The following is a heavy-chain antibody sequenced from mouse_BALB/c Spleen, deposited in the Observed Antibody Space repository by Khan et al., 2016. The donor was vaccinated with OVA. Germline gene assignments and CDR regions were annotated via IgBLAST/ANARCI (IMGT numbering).Heavy chain of an antibody. CDR1: GSTFTSYT. CDR2: IIPSTVYT. D-gene: IGHD1-1*01. Sequence: VQLQESGAELARPGASGKMSCKASGSTFTSYTMHWVKQRPGQGLEWIGYIIPSTVYTNYNQKFKDKATLTADKSSSTAYMQLSSLTSEDSAVYYCARDFHYYGSRGAMDNWGQGTSVTVSS. V-gene: IGHV1-4*01. CDR3: ARDFHYYGSRGAMDN. J-gene: IGHJ4*01.